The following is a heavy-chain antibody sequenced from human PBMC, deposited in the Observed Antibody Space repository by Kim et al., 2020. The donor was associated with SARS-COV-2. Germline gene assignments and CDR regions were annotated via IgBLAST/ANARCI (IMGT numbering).Heavy chain of an antibody. D-gene: IGHD3-10*01. CDR1: GGSISSGDYY. Sequence: SETLSLTCTVSGGSISSGDYYWSWIRQPPGKGLEWIGYIYYSGSTYYNPSLKSRVTISVDTSKNQFSLKLSSVTAADTAVYYCARELYGSGSPYYYYGMDVWAQGTRVTVSS. J-gene: IGHJ6*01. CDR3: ARELYGSGSPYYYYGMDV. V-gene: IGHV4-30-4*01. CDR2: IYYSGST.